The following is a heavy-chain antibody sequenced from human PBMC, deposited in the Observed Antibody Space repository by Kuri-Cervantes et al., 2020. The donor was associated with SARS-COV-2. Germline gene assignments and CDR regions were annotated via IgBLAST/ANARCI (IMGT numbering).Heavy chain of an antibody. CDR2: VNPNSGNT. CDR1: GYTFTSYD. V-gene: IGHV1-8*01. J-gene: IGHJ4*02. CDR3: ARDSVTHRSMVRGVTSDY. D-gene: IGHD3-10*01. Sequence: ASVKVSCKASGYTFTSYDINWVRQATGQGLEWMGWVNPNSGNTAYAQKFQGRVTMTRSTSISTVYLELSSLRSEDTAVYYCARDSVTHRSMVRGVTSDYWGQGTLVTVSS.